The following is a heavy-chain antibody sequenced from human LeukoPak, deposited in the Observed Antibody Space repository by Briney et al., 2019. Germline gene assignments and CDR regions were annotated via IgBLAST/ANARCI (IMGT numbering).Heavy chain of an antibody. Sequence: GGSLRLSCAASGFTFDDYGMSWVRQAPGKGLEWVSGINWNGGSTGYADSVKGRFTISRDNAKNTLYLQMNSLRAEDTAVYYCAKTQQWLVPPYYYYMDVWGKGTTVTISS. J-gene: IGHJ6*03. CDR3: AKTQQWLVPPYYYYMDV. V-gene: IGHV3-20*04. CDR1: GFTFDDYG. D-gene: IGHD6-19*01. CDR2: INWNGGST.